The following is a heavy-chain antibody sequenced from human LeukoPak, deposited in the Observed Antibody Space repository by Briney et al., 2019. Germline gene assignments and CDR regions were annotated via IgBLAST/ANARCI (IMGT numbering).Heavy chain of an antibody. J-gene: IGHJ4*02. CDR3: ERERSSSSDY. D-gene: IGHD6-6*01. CDR2: IYHSGST. Sequence: SETLSLTCAVSGYSISSGYDWGWIRQPPGKGLEWIGSIYHSGSTYYNPSLKSRVTISVDTSKNQFSLKLSSVTATDAAIYYCERERSSSSDYWGQGTLVTVSS. V-gene: IGHV4-38-2*02. CDR1: GYSISSGYD.